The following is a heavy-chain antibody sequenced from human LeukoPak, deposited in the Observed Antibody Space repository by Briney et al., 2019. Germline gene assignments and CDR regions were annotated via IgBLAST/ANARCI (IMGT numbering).Heavy chain of an antibody. CDR2: IYSGGST. CDR1: GFSVSSNY. CDR3: ASVGNPPNEY. V-gene: IGHV3-66*01. D-gene: IGHD4-23*01. J-gene: IGHJ4*02. Sequence: GRSLRLSCAASGFSVSSNYMSWVRQAPGKGLEWVSVIYSGGSTYYADSVKGRFTISRDNSKNTLYLQMNSLRAEDTAVYYCASVGNPPNEYWGQGTLVTVSS.